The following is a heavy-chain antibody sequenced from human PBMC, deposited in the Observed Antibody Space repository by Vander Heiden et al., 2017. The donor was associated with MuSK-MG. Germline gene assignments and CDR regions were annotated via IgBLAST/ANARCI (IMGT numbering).Heavy chain of an antibody. V-gene: IGHV5-10-1*03. CDR1: GYSFTSYW. Sequence: EVQLVQSGAEVKKPGESLRISCKGSGYSFTSYWISWVRQMPGKGLEWMGRIEPSDSYTNYSPSFQGHVTISADKSISTAYLQWSSLKASDTAMYYCARPTRYYDSSGYYPLGMDVWGQGTTVTVSS. D-gene: IGHD3-22*01. CDR2: IEPSDSYT. CDR3: ARPTRYYDSSGYYPLGMDV. J-gene: IGHJ6*02.